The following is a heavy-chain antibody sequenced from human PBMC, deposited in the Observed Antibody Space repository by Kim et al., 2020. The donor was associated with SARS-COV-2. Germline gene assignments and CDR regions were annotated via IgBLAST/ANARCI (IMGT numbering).Heavy chain of an antibody. CDR2: SAGSST. J-gene: IGHJ4*02. V-gene: IGHV3-11*01. CDR3: VREPSN. Sequence: SAGSSTDSADSGNGRFTISRDSAKRSVSLQMNSLTPEDTAVYYCVREPSNWGQGTLVTVSS.